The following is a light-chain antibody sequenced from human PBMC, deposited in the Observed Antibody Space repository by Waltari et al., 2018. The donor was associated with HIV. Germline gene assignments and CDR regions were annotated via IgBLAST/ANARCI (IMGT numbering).Light chain of an antibody. CDR1: SANIIPNS. J-gene: IGLJ3*02. CDR2: RND. V-gene: IGLV1-47*01. CDR3: ASWDDSLSGLWV. Sequence: QSVLTQPPSVSGAPGQRVTTSCSGTSANIIPNSVFSYQHFHATAPKFLNYRNDQRLSGVPDRFSGSKSGTSAALAISVRRSEDEADYYCASWDDSLSGLWVFGGGTKLTVL.